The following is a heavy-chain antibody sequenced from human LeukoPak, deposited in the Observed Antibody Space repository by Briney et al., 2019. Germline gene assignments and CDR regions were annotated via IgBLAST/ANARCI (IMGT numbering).Heavy chain of an antibody. D-gene: IGHD2-8*01. V-gene: IGHV4-61*02. CDR3: AREGFGTNGVYYYYYYMDV. CDR2: IYTSGST. J-gene: IGHJ6*03. Sequence: SETLSLTCTVSGGSISSGSYYWSWIRQPAGKGLEWIGRIYTSGSTNYNPSLKSRVTISVDTSKNQFSLKLSSGTAADTAVYYCAREGFGTNGVYYYYYYMDVWGKGTTVTVSS. CDR1: GGSISSGSYY.